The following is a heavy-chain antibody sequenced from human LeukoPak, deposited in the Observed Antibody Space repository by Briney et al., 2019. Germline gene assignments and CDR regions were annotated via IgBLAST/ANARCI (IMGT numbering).Heavy chain of an antibody. V-gene: IGHV4-61*08. CDR3: ARDGCSGGSCYRGGFDP. CDR2: IYYSGST. Sequence: ASQTLSLTCTVSGDSISSGGYYWSWIRQHPGKGLEWIGYIYYSGSTNYNPSLKSRVTISVDTSKNQFSLKLSSVTAADTAVYYCARDGCSGGSCYRGGFDPWGQGTLVTVSS. J-gene: IGHJ5*02. D-gene: IGHD2-15*01. CDR1: GDSISSGGYY.